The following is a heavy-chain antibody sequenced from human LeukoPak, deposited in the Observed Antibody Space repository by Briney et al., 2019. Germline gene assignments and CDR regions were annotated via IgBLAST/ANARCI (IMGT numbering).Heavy chain of an antibody. J-gene: IGHJ4*02. CDR1: GGSITSRDC. CDR2: ICLDGRI. CDR3: ASQGGLRNDF. Sequence: SETLSLTCGVSGGSITSRDCWSWVRQPPGKGLEWIGEICLDGRIHYTPSLKSRISISIDRSKDQFSLNLVSVAAADTAIYFCASQGGLRNDFWGQGTLVTVSS. V-gene: IGHV4-4*02. D-gene: IGHD2-15*01.